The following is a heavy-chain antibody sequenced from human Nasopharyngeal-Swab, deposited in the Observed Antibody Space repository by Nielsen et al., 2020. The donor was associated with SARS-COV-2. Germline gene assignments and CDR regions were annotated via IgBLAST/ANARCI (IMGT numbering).Heavy chain of an antibody. D-gene: IGHD3-10*01. J-gene: IGHJ3*02. V-gene: IGHV3-30*04. CDR3: ARESGLDAFDI. Sequence: GESLKISCAASGFTFSGYAMHWVRQAPGKGLEWVAVISYDGSNKYYADSVKGRFTISRDNSKNTLYLQMNSLRAEDTAVYYCARESGLDAFDIWGQGTMVTVSS. CDR1: GFTFSGYA. CDR2: ISYDGSNK.